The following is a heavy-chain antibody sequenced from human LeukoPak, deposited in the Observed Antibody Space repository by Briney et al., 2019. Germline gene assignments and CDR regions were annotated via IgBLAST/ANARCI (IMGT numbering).Heavy chain of an antibody. Sequence: RPSETLSLTCTVSGAPISSNDYYWGWLRQPPGKGLEWIGSIYYSGSTYYNPSLQSRVTISVDTSKNQFSLKLTSVTAADTAVYYCARRGRGSWVGGFLDYWGQGTLVTVSS. J-gene: IGHJ4*02. CDR2: IYYSGST. CDR1: GAPISSNDYY. D-gene: IGHD6-13*01. CDR3: ARRGRGSWVGGFLDY. V-gene: IGHV4-39*01.